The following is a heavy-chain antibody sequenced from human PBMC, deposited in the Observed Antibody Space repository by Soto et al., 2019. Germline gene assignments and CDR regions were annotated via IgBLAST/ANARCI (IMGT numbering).Heavy chain of an antibody. J-gene: IGHJ5*02. Sequence: PSETLSLTCTVSGGSISSSSYYWGWIRQPPGKGLEWIGSIYYSGSTYYNPSLKSRVTISVDTSKNQFSLKLSSVTAADTAVYYCARIVVVVGSWFDPRGQGTLVTVSS. CDR2: IYYSGST. CDR3: ARIVVVVGSWFDP. CDR1: GGSISSSSYY. V-gene: IGHV4-39*01. D-gene: IGHD2-15*01.